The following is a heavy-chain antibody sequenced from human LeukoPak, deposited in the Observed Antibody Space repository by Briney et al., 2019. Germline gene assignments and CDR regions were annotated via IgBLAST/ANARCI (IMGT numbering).Heavy chain of an antibody. J-gene: IGHJ5*02. CDR3: ATGYYDILTGYPPRYHWFDP. D-gene: IGHD3-9*01. Sequence: ASVKVSCKASGYTFTSYGISWVRQAPGQGLEWMGWISAYNGNTNYAQKVQGRVTMTTATDTTTAYMELRCLRSDDTAVYYCATGYYDILTGYPPRYHWFDPWGQGTLVTVSS. V-gene: IGHV1-18*01. CDR1: GYTFTSYG. CDR2: ISAYNGNT.